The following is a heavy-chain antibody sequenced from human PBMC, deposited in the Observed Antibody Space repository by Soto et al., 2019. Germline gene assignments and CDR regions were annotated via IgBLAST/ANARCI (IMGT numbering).Heavy chain of an antibody. D-gene: IGHD5-18*01. J-gene: IGHJ5*02. CDR3: ARSQGTTMVAIWFDP. CDR2: IFHSGTT. CDR1: GDSITSGGHY. Sequence: SETLSLTCTVSGDSITSGGHYWSWIRQNAEKGLELIGYIFHSGTTFYSPSLKSRATLSVDTSKNQFSLNLTSVTAADTAVYYCARSQGTTMVAIWFDPWGPGTLVTVSS. V-gene: IGHV4-31*02.